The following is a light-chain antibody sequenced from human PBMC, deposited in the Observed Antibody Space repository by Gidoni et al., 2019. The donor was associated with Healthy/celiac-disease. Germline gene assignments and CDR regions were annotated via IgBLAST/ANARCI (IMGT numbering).Light chain of an antibody. CDR3: MQALQTPRLT. V-gene: IGKV2-28*01. Sequence: IVRPQSPLPLPVTPGEPASISCRSSQSLLHSNGSNYLDWYLQKPGQSPQLLINLGSNRASGVPDRVSGSGSGTDLTLKSRRVEAEDVGVYYCMQALQTPRLTFXGXTKVXIK. CDR2: LGS. CDR1: QSLLHSNGSNY. J-gene: IGKJ4*01.